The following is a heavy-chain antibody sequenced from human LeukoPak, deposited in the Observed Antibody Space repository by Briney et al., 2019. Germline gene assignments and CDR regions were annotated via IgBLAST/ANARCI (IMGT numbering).Heavy chain of an antibody. V-gene: IGHV3-30-3*01. D-gene: IGHD2-2*01. Sequence: GRSLRLSCAASGFTFSSYAMHWVRQAPGKGLEWVAVISYDGSNKYYADSVKGRFTISRDNSKNTLYLQMNSLRAEDTAVYYCARVPLPAARFPGSDPWGQGTLVTVSS. CDR3: ARVPLPAARFPGSDP. CDR1: GFTFSSYA. J-gene: IGHJ5*02. CDR2: ISYDGSNK.